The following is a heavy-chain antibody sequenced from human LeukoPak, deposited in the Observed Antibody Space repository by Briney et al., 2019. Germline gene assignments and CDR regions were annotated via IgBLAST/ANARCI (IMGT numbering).Heavy chain of an antibody. J-gene: IGHJ4*02. CDR3: AKDPEEVYNWNYDGTGSLGY. V-gene: IGHV3-23*01. CDR1: GFTFSSYA. Sequence: PGGSLRLSCAASGFTFSSYAMSWVRQAPGKGLEWVSAISGSGGSTYYADSVKGRFTISRDNSKNTLYLQVNSLRAEDTAVYYCAKDPEEVYNWNYDGTGSLGYWGQGTLVTVSS. D-gene: IGHD1-7*01. CDR2: ISGSGGST.